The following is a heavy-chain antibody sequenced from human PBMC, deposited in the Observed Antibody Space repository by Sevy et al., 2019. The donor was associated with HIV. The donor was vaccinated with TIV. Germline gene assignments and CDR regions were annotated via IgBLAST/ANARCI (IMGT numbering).Heavy chain of an antibody. V-gene: IGHV1-18*01. D-gene: IGHD3-10*01. CDR1: GYTFTSYG. Sequence: ASVKVSCKASGYTFTSYGISWVRQAPGQGLEWMGWISAYNGNTNYAQKLQGRVTMTTDTSTSTAYMELRSLRSDETAVYYCARDRGVYYGSGSYYYYYGMDVWGQGTTVTVSS. CDR3: ARDRGVYYGSGSYYYYYGMDV. J-gene: IGHJ6*02. CDR2: ISAYNGNT.